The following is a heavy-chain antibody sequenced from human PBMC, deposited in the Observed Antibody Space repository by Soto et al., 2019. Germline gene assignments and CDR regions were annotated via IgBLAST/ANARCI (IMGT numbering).Heavy chain of an antibody. V-gene: IGHV3-23*01. J-gene: IGHJ3*02. Sequence: EVQLLESGGGLVQPGGSLRLSCAASGFTFSSYAMSWVRQDPGKGLEWVSAISGSGGSTYYADSVKGRFTISRDNSKKTLYLQINTLRAEDTAVYYCAKDGSDWIQLTHDAFDIWGQGTMVTVSS. CDR3: AKDGSDWIQLTHDAFDI. CDR2: ISGSGGST. CDR1: GFTFSSYA. D-gene: IGHD5-18*01.